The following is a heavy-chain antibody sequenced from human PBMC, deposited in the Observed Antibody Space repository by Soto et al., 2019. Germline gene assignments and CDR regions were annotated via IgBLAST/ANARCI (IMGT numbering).Heavy chain of an antibody. D-gene: IGHD6-19*01. CDR1: GFSLSSTRVA. V-gene: IGHV2-5*02. CDR3: SHPVVAGLGYYFDY. CDR2: IYWDDDK. J-gene: IGHJ4*02. Sequence: QITLKESGPTLVKPTQTLTLTCTFSGFSLSSTRVAVGWIRQPPGKALEWLALIYWDDDKRYSPFLKSRLTITKDTSTNQVVLTMTNMDPVDTATYYCSHPVVAGLGYYFDYWGQGTLVTVSS.